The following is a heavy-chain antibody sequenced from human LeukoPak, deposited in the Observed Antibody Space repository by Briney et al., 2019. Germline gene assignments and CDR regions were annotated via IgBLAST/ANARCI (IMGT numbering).Heavy chain of an antibody. CDR3: ARDGGSYYRY. V-gene: IGHV1-18*01. D-gene: IGHD1-26*01. CDR2: ISAYNGNT. Sequence: ASVKVSCKASGYTFTSYGISWVRQAPGQGLEWMGWISAYNGNTNHAQKRQAIVTITTDTSTSTASIELRSLSSDDTAVYYCARDGGSYYRYWGQGTLVTVSS. J-gene: IGHJ4*02. CDR1: GYTFTSYG.